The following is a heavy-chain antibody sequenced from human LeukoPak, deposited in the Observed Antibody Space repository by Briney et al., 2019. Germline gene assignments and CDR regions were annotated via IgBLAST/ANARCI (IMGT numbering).Heavy chain of an antibody. D-gene: IGHD4-11*01. CDR2: INHSGST. CDR1: GGSFSGYY. Sequence: SETLSLTCAVYGGSFSGYYWSWIRQPPGKGLEWIGEINHSGSTNYNPSLKSRVTISVDTSKNQFSLKLSSVTAADTAVYYCASYSNYRYYYYYMDVWGKGTTVTVSS. V-gene: IGHV4-34*01. J-gene: IGHJ6*03. CDR3: ASYSNYRYYYYYMDV.